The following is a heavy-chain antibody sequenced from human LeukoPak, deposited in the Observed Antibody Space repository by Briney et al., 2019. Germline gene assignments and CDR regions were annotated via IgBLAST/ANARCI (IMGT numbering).Heavy chain of an antibody. CDR3: ARKVLVPAATGADAFDV. CDR1: GFTFSSYD. Sequence: GGSLRLSCAASGFTFSSYDMHWVRQVPGKGLEWVAVMYYDGRNKYYADSVKGRFIISRDNSKNTLYLQINSLRAEDTAVFYCARKVLVPAATGADAFDVWGRGTMVIVSS. V-gene: IGHV3-33*01. D-gene: IGHD2-2*01. CDR2: MYYDGRNK. J-gene: IGHJ3*01.